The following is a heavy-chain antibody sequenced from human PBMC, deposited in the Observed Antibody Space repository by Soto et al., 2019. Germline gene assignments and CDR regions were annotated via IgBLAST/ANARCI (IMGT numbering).Heavy chain of an antibody. V-gene: IGHV4-59*01. CDR3: ARTFPDRYCSGGSCYSYYFDY. Sequence: SETLSLTCTVSGGSISSYCWSWIRQPPGKGLEWIGYIYYSGSTNYNPSLKSRVTISVDTSKNQFSLKLSSVTAADTAVYYCARTFPDRYCSGGSCYSYYFDYWGQGTLVTVSS. CDR1: GGSISSYC. CDR2: IYYSGST. J-gene: IGHJ4*02. D-gene: IGHD2-15*01.